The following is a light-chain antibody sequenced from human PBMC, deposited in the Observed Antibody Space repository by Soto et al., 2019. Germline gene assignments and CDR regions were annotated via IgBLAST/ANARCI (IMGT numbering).Light chain of an antibody. V-gene: IGKV1-39*01. J-gene: IGKJ4*01. Sequence: DIQMTQSPSSLSASVEDRVIITCRASQSISNHLNWYQQKPGKAPKLLIFAASTLQSGVPSRFSGSGSGTDFTLTISCLQPEDVAVYYCQQYYSSPFTFGGGTKVDI. CDR3: QQYYSSPFT. CDR1: QSISNH. CDR2: AAS.